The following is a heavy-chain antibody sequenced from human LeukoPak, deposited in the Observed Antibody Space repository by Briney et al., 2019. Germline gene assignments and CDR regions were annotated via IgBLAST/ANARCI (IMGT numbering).Heavy chain of an antibody. CDR1: GFTFSAYW. V-gene: IGHV3-7*01. CDR3: ARDARVSSTSCPGY. D-gene: IGHD2-2*01. CDR2: IKQDGSDK. Sequence: GGSLRLSCAASGFTFSAYWMSWVRQAPGKGLEWVANIKQDGSDKYYVDSVKGRFTISRDNAKNSLYLQMNSLRAEDTAVYYCARDARVSSTSCPGYWGQGTLVTVSS. J-gene: IGHJ4*02.